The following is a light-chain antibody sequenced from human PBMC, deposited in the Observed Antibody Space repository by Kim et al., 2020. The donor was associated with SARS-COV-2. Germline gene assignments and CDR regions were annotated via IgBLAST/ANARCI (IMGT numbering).Light chain of an antibody. V-gene: IGLV2-11*01. Sequence: GQSVPISCPRTSSDIGGYDYVSWYQQLPGKAPKLMIYGVTKRPSGVPDRFSASKSGNTASLTISGVQAEDEADYYCYSYAGSFILVFGGGTKVTVL. CDR1: SSDIGGYDY. J-gene: IGLJ3*02. CDR3: YSYAGSFILV. CDR2: GVT.